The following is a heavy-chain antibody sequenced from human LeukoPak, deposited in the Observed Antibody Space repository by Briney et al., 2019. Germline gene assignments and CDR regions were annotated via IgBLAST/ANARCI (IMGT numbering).Heavy chain of an antibody. CDR3: TRPIYGLGAYYFDH. J-gene: IGHJ4*02. Sequence: PGGSLRLSCTASGFNFGDYAMSWVRQAPGKGLELVALIRRKASGETTEYGASVKGRFTISRDDFENIAYVQMNSLKIEDTAVYYCTRPIYGLGAYYFDHWGQGILVTVSS. CDR2: IRRKASGETT. V-gene: IGHV3-49*04. CDR1: GFNFGDYA. D-gene: IGHD3-10*01.